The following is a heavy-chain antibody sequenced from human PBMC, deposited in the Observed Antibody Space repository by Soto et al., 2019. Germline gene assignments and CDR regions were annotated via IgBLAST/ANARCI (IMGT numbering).Heavy chain of an antibody. CDR3: ARPGPTTSHSCPIAV. J-gene: IGHJ6*02. D-gene: IGHD2-15*01. CDR1: GFTFSSYW. Sequence: EVQLVESGGGLVEPGGSLRLSCAASGFTFSSYWMHWVRQAPGKGLVWVSRINSDGSTTNYADSVKGRFTISRDNAKNTLYLQMSSLRAEDTAVYYCARPGPTTSHSCPIAVWVQGTTVPVSS. CDR2: INSDGSTT. V-gene: IGHV3-74*01.